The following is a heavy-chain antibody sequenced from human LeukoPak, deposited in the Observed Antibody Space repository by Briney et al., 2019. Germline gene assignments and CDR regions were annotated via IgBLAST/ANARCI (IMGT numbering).Heavy chain of an antibody. J-gene: IGHJ6*03. D-gene: IGHD5-12*01. CDR3: AKGGGYEAQYYYYYLDV. CDR1: GFTFSNAW. Sequence: GGSLRLSCAASGFTFSNAWMSWVRQAPGKGLEWVSVIYSGGSRYYADSVKGRFTISRDNSKNTMYLQMNSLRAEDTAVYYCAKGGGYEAQYYYYYLDVWGKGTTVTISS. V-gene: IGHV3-53*01. CDR2: IYSGGSR.